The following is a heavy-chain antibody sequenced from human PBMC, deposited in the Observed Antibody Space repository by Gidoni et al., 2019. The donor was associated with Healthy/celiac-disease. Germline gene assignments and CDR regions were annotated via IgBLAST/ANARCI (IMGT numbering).Heavy chain of an antibody. J-gene: IGHJ6*02. CDR3: ASCTSCQRYYYYGMDV. CDR2: IIPILGTA. CDR1: GGTFSSYA. D-gene: IGHD2-2*01. V-gene: IGHV1-69*01. Sequence: QVQLVQSGAEVKKPGSSVKVSCKASGGTFSSYAISWVRQAPGQGLEWMGGIIPILGTANYAQKFQGRVTITADESTSTAYMELSSLRSEDTAVYYCASCTSCQRYYYYGMDVWGQGTTVTVSS.